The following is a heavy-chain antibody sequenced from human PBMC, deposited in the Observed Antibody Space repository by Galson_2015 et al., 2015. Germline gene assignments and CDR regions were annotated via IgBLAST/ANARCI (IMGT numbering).Heavy chain of an antibody. CDR2: ISSSGSTI. D-gene: IGHD6-19*01. V-gene: IGHV3-11*01. Sequence: LRISCAASGFPFSDYYVSWIRQAPGKGLEWGSYISSSGSTIYYADSVKGRFTISRDNAKNSLYLQMNSLRDEDTAVYYCARDRALGSGWFFDYWGQGTLVTVSS. CDR3: ARDRALGSGWFFDY. J-gene: IGHJ4*02. CDR1: GFPFSDYY.